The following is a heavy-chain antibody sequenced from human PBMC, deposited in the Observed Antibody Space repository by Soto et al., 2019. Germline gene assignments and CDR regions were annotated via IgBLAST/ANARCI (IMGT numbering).Heavy chain of an antibody. D-gene: IGHD3-22*01. Sequence: QVQLQESGPGLVKPSETLSLTCTVSGDSISNYYWSWIRQPPGKGLEWIAFFFYSGGTYYNPSLTSRVTISVDKSKSQFFLILNSVTAADTAVYYWARDSSVSFRAAFDIWGPGTMVTMSS. J-gene: IGHJ3*02. CDR1: GDSISNYY. V-gene: IGHV4-59*01. CDR3: ARDSSVSFRAAFDI. CDR2: FFYSGGT.